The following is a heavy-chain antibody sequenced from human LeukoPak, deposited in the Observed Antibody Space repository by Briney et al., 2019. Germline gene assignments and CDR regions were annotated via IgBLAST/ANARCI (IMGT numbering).Heavy chain of an antibody. CDR1: GGPLSSNNW. Sequence: SETLSLTCAVSGGPLSSNNWWTWVHQPPGKGLEWIAEIYHSGSTVYNPSLQSRVTISVDKSKNQFSLRLSSVTAADTAVYYCARAKRHDAGDYAGAFDYWGQGTLVTVSS. D-gene: IGHD4-17*01. J-gene: IGHJ4*02. CDR2: IYHSGST. CDR3: ARAKRHDAGDYAGAFDY. V-gene: IGHV4-4*02.